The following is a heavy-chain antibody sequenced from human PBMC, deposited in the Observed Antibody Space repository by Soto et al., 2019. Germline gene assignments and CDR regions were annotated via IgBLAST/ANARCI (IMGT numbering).Heavy chain of an antibody. CDR2: IYYSGST. D-gene: IGHD2-8*01. J-gene: IGHJ5*02. V-gene: IGHV4-59*08. CDR1: GGSISSYY. Sequence: SETLSLTCTVSGGSISSYYWSWIRQPPGKGLEWIGYIYYSGSTNYNPSLKSRVTISVDTSKNQFSLKLSSVTAADTAVYYCARLSEGYCTNGVCPRFDPWGQGTLVTVSS. CDR3: ARLSEGYCTNGVCPRFDP.